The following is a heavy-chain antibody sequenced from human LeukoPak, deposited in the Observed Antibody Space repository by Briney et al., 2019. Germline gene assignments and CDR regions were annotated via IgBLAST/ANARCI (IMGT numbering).Heavy chain of an antibody. D-gene: IGHD3-9*01. CDR2: INGSGETI. CDR3: AGTKHYDIFPDC. V-gene: IGHV3-48*03. J-gene: IGHJ4*02. Sequence: SLILFCSASRVTLRDDEGKRVGLAPGKGLERVSYINGSGETIYYADSVKGRFTISRDNAKSSLYLQMNDLRVEDTALYYCAGTKHYDIFPDCWGQGTLVTVYS. CDR1: RVTLRDDE.